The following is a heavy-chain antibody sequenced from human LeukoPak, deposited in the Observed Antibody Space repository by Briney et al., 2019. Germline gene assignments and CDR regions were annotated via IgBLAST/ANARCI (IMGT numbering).Heavy chain of an antibody. CDR1: GYSISSGYY. Sequence: PSGTLSLTCTVSGYSISSGYYWGWIRQPPGKGLEWIGSIYHSGSTYYNSSLKSRVTISVDTSKNQFSLKLSSVTAADTAVYYCARAEDYGDYYFDYWGQGTLVTVSS. D-gene: IGHD4-17*01. V-gene: IGHV4-38-2*02. CDR3: ARAEDYGDYYFDY. CDR2: IYHSGST. J-gene: IGHJ4*02.